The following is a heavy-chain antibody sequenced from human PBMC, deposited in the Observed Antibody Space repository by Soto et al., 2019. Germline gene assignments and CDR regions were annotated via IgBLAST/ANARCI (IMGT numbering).Heavy chain of an antibody. Sequence: SETLSLTCAVSGGSTSSGGYSWSWIRQPPGKGLEWIGYIYHSGSTYYNPSLKSRVTISVDRSKNQFSLKLSSVTAADTAVYYCAREQQLVRGAFDIWGQGTMVTVSS. CDR3: AREQQLVRGAFDI. CDR1: GGSTSSGGYS. CDR2: IYHSGST. J-gene: IGHJ3*02. V-gene: IGHV4-30-2*01. D-gene: IGHD6-13*01.